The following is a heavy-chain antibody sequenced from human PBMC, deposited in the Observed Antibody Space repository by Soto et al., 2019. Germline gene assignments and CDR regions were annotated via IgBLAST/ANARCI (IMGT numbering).Heavy chain of an antibody. J-gene: IGHJ6*02. CDR3: AKGLRRLLRTQYYYGLDV. Sequence: VGSLRLSCAASGFTFSPYAMSWVRQAPGKGLEWVSSISGSGGSTHYADSVKGRFTVSRDNSKRALSLQMSSLREEDTATYYCAKGLRRLLRTQYYYGLDVWGRGTTVTVS. CDR2: ISGSGGST. D-gene: IGHD3-10*01. V-gene: IGHV3-23*01. CDR1: GFTFSPYA.